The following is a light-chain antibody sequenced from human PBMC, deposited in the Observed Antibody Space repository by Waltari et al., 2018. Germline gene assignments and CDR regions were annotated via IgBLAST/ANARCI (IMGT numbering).Light chain of an antibody. J-gene: IGKJ1*01. V-gene: IGKV3-20*01. CDR3: QQYGNSPPWT. CDR2: GAS. CDR1: QSVSSSY. Sequence: EIVLTQSPGTLSLSRGEGVTLSCRASQSVSSSYLAWYQQKPGQAPRLLIYGASSRATGIPDRFSGSGSGTDFTLTISRLEPEDFAVYYCQQYGNSPPWTFGRGTKVEIK.